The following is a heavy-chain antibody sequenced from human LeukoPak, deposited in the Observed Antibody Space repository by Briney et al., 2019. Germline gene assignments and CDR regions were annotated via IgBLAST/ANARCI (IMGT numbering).Heavy chain of an antibody. D-gene: IGHD3-22*01. CDR2: IYSGGST. Sequence: GGSVRVSCAASGFTVSSNYMSWVRQAPGKGLEWVSVIYSGGSTYYADSVKGRCIISSHNSKNMLYLQMNSMRAEDTAVYYCAREFMDSSGYHYLDYWGQGTLVTVSS. CDR3: AREFMDSSGYHYLDY. CDR1: GFTVSSNY. J-gene: IGHJ4*02. V-gene: IGHV3-53*04.